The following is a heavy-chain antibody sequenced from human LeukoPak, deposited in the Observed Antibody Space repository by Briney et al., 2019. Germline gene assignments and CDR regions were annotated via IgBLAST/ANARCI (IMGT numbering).Heavy chain of an antibody. D-gene: IGHD3-10*01. CDR1: GFTVSSNY. V-gene: IGHV3-53*01. Sequence: GGSLRLSCAASGFTVSSNYMSWVRQAPGKGLEWVSVIYSGGSTYYADSVKGRFTISSDNSKNTLYLQMNSLRAEDTAVYYCARENYGSGSYSYWGQGTLVTVSS. J-gene: IGHJ4*02. CDR2: IYSGGST. CDR3: ARENYGSGSYSY.